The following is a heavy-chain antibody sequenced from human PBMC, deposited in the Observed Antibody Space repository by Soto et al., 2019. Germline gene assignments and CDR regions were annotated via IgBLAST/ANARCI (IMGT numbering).Heavy chain of an antibody. CDR2: INPNTGNS. Sequence: SVKVSCKASAYTFTSYDIYWVRQATGQGLEWMGWINPNTGNSGYAQKFQGRVTMTSDTSISTAHMELSSLRSEDTAVYYCARRAETNGWNGFGADKYYFDFWGQGTLVTVSS. D-gene: IGHD1-1*01. CDR3: ARRAETNGWNGFGADKYYFDF. CDR1: AYTFTSYD. J-gene: IGHJ4*02. V-gene: IGHV1-8*01.